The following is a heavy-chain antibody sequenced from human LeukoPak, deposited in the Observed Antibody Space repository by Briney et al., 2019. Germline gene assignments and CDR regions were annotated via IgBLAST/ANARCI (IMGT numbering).Heavy chain of an antibody. V-gene: IGHV4-31*03. CDR2: IYYSGST. CDR3: XRXXXXXSXXXXXXDY. CDR1: GGSISSGGYY. Sequence: SETLSLTCTVSGGSISSGGYYWSWIRQHPGKGLEWIGYIYYSGSTYYNPSLKSRVTISVDTSKNQFSLKLSSVTAADTAVYYCXRXXXXXSXXXXXXDYWXQGTLVTV. J-gene: IGHJ4*02.